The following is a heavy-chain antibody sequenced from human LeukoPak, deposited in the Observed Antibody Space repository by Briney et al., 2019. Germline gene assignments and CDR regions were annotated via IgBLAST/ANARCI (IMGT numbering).Heavy chain of an antibody. CDR3: ARDCGITIFGVVTPDY. V-gene: IGHV1-2*02. D-gene: IGHD3-3*01. J-gene: IGHJ4*02. Sequence: ASVKVSCKASGYTFTGYYMHWVRQAPGQGLEWMGWINPNSGGTNYAQKFQGRVTMTRDTSISTAYMELSRLRSDDTAVYYCARDCGITIFGVVTPDYGGQGTLVTVSS. CDR1: GYTFTGYY. CDR2: INPNSGGT.